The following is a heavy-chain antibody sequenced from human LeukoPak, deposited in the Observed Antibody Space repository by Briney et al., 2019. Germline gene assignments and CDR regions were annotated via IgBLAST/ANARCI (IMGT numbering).Heavy chain of an antibody. Sequence: GGSLRLSCAASGFTFSSYAMSWVRPAPGGGLEWGSCIREGGRSTYYPYSVKGQFTISRDNSKTTVYLQMNSLRAEDTAIYYCAKALRTSYYTSFDSWGQGTLVTVSS. V-gene: IGHV3-23*01. D-gene: IGHD2-2*02. CDR1: GFTFSSYA. J-gene: IGHJ4*02. CDR3: AKALRTSYYTSFDS. CDR2: IREGGRST.